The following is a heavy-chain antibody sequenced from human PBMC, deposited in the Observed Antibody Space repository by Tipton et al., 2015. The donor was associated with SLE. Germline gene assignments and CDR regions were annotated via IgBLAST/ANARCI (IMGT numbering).Heavy chain of an antibody. CDR1: GYSISSGYY. V-gene: IGHV4-38-2*02. Sequence: TLSLTCAVSGYSISSGYYWGWIRQPPGKGLGWIGSIYHSGSTYYNPSLKSRVTISVDTSKNQFSLKLSSVTAADTAVYYCARDEWQQLSWGQGTLVTVSS. CDR3: ARDEWQQLS. D-gene: IGHD6-13*01. J-gene: IGHJ5*02. CDR2: IYHSGST.